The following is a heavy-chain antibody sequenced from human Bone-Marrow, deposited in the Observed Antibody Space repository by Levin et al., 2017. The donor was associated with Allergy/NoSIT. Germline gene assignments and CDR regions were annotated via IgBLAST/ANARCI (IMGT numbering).Heavy chain of an antibody. CDR2: ISYDGSNK. J-gene: IGHJ4*02. CDR3: AKLRGRGEFDY. D-gene: IGHD3-10*01. CDR1: GFTFSSYG. Sequence: SCAASGFTFSSYGMHWVRQAPGKGLEWVAVISYDGSNKYYADSVKGRFTISRDNSKNTLYLQMNSLRAEDTAVYYCAKLRGRGEFDYWGQGTLVTVSS. V-gene: IGHV3-30*18.